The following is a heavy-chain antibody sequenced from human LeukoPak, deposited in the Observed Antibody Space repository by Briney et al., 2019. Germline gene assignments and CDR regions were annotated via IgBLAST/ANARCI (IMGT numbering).Heavy chain of an antibody. CDR1: GFTFSSYA. V-gene: IGHV3-23*01. J-gene: IGHJ6*02. Sequence: GRSLRLSCAASGFTFSSYAMRWVSHASRRGLEWVSASSGSGGSTYYADSVKGRFTISRDNSKNTLYLQMNSLRAEDTAVYYCAKRGGGRWLQSSYYGMDVWGQGTTVTVSS. CDR3: AKRGGGRWLQSSYYGMDV. CDR2: SSGSGGST. D-gene: IGHD5-24*01.